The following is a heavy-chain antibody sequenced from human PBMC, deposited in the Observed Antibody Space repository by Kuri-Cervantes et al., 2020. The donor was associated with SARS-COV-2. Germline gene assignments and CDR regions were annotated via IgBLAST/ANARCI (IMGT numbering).Heavy chain of an antibody. D-gene: IGHD6-13*01. CDR1: GFTVSSNY. V-gene: IGHV3-53*01. CDR2: IYSGGST. Sequence: GESLKISCAASGFTVSSNYMSWVRQAPGKGLEWVSVIYSGGSTYYADSVKGRFTISRDNAKNSLYLQMNSLRDEDTAVYYCARAISSWFDYWGQGTLVTVSS. J-gene: IGHJ4*02. CDR3: ARAISSWFDY.